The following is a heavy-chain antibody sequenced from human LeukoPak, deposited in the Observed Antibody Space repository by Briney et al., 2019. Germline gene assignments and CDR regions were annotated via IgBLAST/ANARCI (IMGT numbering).Heavy chain of an antibody. CDR1: GGSISSYY. D-gene: IGHD3-10*01. CDR2: IYTSGST. CDR3: ARVTVLLWFGESENWFDP. Sequence: SETLSLTCTVSGGSISSYYWSWIRQPAGKGLEWIGRIYTSGSTNYNPSLKSRVTMSVDTSKNQFSLKLSSVTAADTAVYYCARVTVLLWFGESENWFDPWGQGTLVTVSS. J-gene: IGHJ5*02. V-gene: IGHV4-4*07.